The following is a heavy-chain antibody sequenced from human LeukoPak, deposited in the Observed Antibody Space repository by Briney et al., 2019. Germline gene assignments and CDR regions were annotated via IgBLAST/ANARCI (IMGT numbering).Heavy chain of an antibody. D-gene: IGHD3-22*01. CDR2: ISGDGGST. CDR1: GFTFDDYA. CDR3: AKGAVVVITS. V-gene: IGHV3-43*02. Sequence: GGSLRLSCAASGFTFDDYAMHWVRQAPGKGLEWVSLISGDGGSTYYADSVKGRFTISRDNSKNSLYLQMNSLRTEDTALCYCAKGAVVVITSWGQGTLVTVSS. J-gene: IGHJ5*02.